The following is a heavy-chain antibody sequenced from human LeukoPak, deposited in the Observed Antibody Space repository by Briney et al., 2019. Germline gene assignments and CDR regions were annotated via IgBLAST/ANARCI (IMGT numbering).Heavy chain of an antibody. CDR2: VDPEDGET. CDR1: GYTFTDYY. V-gene: IGHV1-69-2*01. Sequence: ATVKTSCKVSGYTFTDYYMHWVQQAPGKGLEWMGLVDPEDGETIYAEKFQGRVTITADTSTDTAYMELSSLRSEDTAVYYCATALVVPAAMGNNWFDPWGQGTLVTVSS. D-gene: IGHD2-2*01. CDR3: ATALVVPAAMGNNWFDP. J-gene: IGHJ5*02.